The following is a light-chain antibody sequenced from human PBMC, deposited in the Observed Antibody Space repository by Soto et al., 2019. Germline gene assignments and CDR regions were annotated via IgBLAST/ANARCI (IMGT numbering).Light chain of an antibody. V-gene: IGLV2-14*01. CDR2: DVN. Sequence: QSALTQPASVSGSPGQSITISCTGTSSDVGGYDYVSWYQQLPGKAPKLMIYDVNNRPSGVSNRFSGSKSGNTASLTFSGLQAEDEADYYCSSYTGTSTFVFGGGTKLTVL. J-gene: IGLJ1*01. CDR1: SSDVGGYDY. CDR3: SSYTGTSTFV.